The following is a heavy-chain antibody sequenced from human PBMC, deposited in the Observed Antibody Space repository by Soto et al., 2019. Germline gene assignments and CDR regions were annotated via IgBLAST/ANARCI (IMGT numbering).Heavy chain of an antibody. D-gene: IGHD3-3*01. CDR3: ARDNYDFWSGYYDAYYYGMDV. V-gene: IGHV1-18*01. Sequence: ASVKVSCKASGYTFTSYGISWVRQAPGQGLEWMGWISAYNGNTNYAQKLQGRVTMTTDTPTSTAYMELRSLRSDDTAVYYCARDNYDFWSGYYDAYYYGMDVWGQGTTVTVS. CDR2: ISAYNGNT. J-gene: IGHJ6*02. CDR1: GYTFTSYG.